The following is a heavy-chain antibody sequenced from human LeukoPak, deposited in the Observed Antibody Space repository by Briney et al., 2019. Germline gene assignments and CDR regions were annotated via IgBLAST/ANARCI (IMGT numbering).Heavy chain of an antibody. D-gene: IGHD5-18*01. CDR1: GGSISSSSYY. CDR3: ARGYSYGLMYYFDY. J-gene: IGHJ4*02. V-gene: IGHV4-39*07. CDR2: IYYSGST. Sequence: SETLSLTCTVSGGSISSSSYYWGWIRQPPGKGLEWIGSIYYSGSTYYNPSLKSRVTISVDTSKNQFSLKLSSVTAADTAVYYCARGYSYGLMYYFDYWGQGTLVTVSS.